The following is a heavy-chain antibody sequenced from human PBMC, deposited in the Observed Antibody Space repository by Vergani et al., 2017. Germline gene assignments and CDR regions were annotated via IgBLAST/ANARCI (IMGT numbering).Heavy chain of an antibody. CDR1: GGSISSSNW. Sequence: QVQLQESGPGLVKPSGTLSLTCAVSGGSISSSNWWSWVRQPPGKGLEWIGYIYYSGNTYYNPSLKSRVTISVDRSKNQFSLKLSSVTAADTAVYYCASSYVRYYYYYMDVWGKGTTVTVSS. V-gene: IGHV4-4*02. J-gene: IGHJ6*03. CDR3: ASSYVRYYYYYMDV. CDR2: IYYSGNT. D-gene: IGHD1-26*01.